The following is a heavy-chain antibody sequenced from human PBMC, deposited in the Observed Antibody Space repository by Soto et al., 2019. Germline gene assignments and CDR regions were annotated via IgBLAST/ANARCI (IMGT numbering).Heavy chain of an antibody. V-gene: IGHV3-30*18. CDR2: KSYDGSIE. CDR3: AKESSSRPYYFDY. CDR1: GFTFSRYG. J-gene: IGHJ4*02. D-gene: IGHD6-13*01. Sequence: QVQLVESGGGVVQPGRSLRLSCAASGFTFSRYGMHWVRQAPGKGLEWVAIKSYDGSIEYYADSVKGRFTVSRDNSKNTLYLQMNSLRAEDTAIYYCAKESSSRPYYFDYWGQGTLVTVSS.